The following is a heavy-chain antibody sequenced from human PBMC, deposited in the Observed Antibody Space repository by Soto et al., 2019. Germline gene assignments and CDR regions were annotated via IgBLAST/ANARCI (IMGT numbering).Heavy chain of an antibody. D-gene: IGHD6-19*01. CDR3: ARGTLIAVPGP. V-gene: IGHV6-1*01. J-gene: IGHJ5*02. Sequence: PSQTLSLTCAISGDSVSSDNAVWNWIRQSPSRGLEWLGRTYYRSKWYHDYPASMKSRITISPDSSKNVFSLHLSSVTPEDTAVYYCARGTLIAVPGPWGQGTLVTVS. CDR1: GDSVSSDNAV. CDR2: TYYRSKWYH.